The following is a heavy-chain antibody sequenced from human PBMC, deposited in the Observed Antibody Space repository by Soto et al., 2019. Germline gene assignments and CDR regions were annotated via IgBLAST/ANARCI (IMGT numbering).Heavy chain of an antibody. CDR2: INPSGGST. Sequence: ASVKVSCKASGYTFTTYYMHWVRQAPGQGLEWMGIINPSGGSTRYAQKFQGGVTMTRDTSTSTVYMELSSLRSEDTAVYYCARDDSSGNYIHSSWGQGTLVTVSS. J-gene: IGHJ4*02. CDR3: ARDDSSGNYIHSS. D-gene: IGHD3-22*01. CDR1: GYTFTTYY. V-gene: IGHV1-46*01.